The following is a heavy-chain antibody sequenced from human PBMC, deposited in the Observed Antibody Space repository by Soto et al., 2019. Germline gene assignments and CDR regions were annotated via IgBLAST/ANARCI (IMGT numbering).Heavy chain of an antibody. V-gene: IGHV3-30*03. CDR1: GFTFTSYG. CDR3: ARSRDGYSFYFYYGMDG. Sequence: GSLRLSCAASGFTFTSYGMHWFRQSAGKGLEWMALILHDGSAEYYADSVKGRFTISRDNSKNTLYLQMNSLRAEDTAVYYCARSRDGYSFYFYYGMDGWGQGTTVTVSS. CDR2: ILHDGSAE. J-gene: IGHJ6*02. D-gene: IGHD4-4*01.